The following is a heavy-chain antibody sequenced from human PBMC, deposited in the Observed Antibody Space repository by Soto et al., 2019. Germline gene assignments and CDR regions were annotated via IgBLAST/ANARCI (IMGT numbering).Heavy chain of an antibody. CDR2: IIPILGIA. D-gene: IGHD7-27*01. J-gene: IGHJ4*02. CDR3: ASLTGATQYYFDY. Sequence: SVKVSCKASGGTFSSYTISWVRQAPGQGLEWMGRIIPILGIANYAQKFQGRVTITADKSTSTAYMELSSLRSEDTAVYYCASLTGATQYYFDYWGQGTLVTVSS. V-gene: IGHV1-69*02. CDR1: GGTFSSYT.